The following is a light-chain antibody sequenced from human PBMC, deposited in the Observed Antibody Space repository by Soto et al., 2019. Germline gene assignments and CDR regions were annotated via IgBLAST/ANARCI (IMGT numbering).Light chain of an antibody. J-gene: IGKJ1*01. CDR1: QGIANY. CDR3: QKYSSAPWT. CDR2: AAS. Sequence: DIQMTQSPSSLSASVGVRVTISCRASQGIANYLAWYQQNPVKVPELLIYAASTLHSGVPSRFSGSGSGTDFTLTISSLQTEDVASYYCQKYSSAPWTFGQGTKVEIK. V-gene: IGKV1-27*01.